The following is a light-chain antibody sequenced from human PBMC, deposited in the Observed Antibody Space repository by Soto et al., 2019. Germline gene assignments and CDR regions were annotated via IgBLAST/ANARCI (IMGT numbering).Light chain of an antibody. CDR3: SSYTSSSTPHVV. Sequence: QSVLTQPASVSGSPGQSITISSTGTSSDVGGYNYVSWYQQYPGKAPKLMIYDVSNRPSGVSNRFSGSKSGNTASLTISGLQAEDEADYYCSSYTSSSTPHVVLGGGTKLTVL. CDR1: SSDVGGYNY. CDR2: DVS. J-gene: IGLJ2*01. V-gene: IGLV2-14*01.